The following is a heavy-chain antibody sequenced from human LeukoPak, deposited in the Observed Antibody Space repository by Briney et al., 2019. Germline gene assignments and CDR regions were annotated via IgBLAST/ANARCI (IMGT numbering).Heavy chain of an antibody. V-gene: IGHV4-59*08. J-gene: IGHJ4*02. CDR1: GASISSYY. CDR2: IYYSGGT. Sequence: SETLSLTCTVSGASISSYYWSWIRQPPGKGLEWIGYIYYSGGTNYNPSLKSRVTISVDTSKNQFSLKLTSVTAADTAVYYCARPFSGHDLVSFDYWGQGALVTVSS. D-gene: IGHD5-12*01. CDR3: ARPFSGHDLVSFDY.